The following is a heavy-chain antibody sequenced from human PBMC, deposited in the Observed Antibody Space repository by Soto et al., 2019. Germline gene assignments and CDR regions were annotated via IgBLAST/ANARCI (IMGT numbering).Heavy chain of an antibody. J-gene: IGHJ4*02. D-gene: IGHD4-4*01. Sequence: PSQSLSLTCAISGDSIASNTAACNWIRQSPSRGFEWLGRTYYRSRWYHDYAVSVKSRIIINPDTSKNQVSLQLNFVTPDDTAVYYCASYRYDYWGQGTVVTVSS. CDR3: ASYRYDY. V-gene: IGHV6-1*01. CDR1: GDSIASNTAA. CDR2: TYYRSRWYH.